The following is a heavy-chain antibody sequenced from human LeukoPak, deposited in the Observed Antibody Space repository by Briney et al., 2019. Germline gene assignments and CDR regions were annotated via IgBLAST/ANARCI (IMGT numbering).Heavy chain of an antibody. CDR2: IYYSGST. D-gene: IGHD5-18*01. J-gene: IGHJ4*02. CDR3: ARVSYGQYYFDY. Sequence: RASETLSLTCTVSGGSISSYYWSWIRQPPGKGLEWIGYIYYSGSTNYNPSLKSRVTISVDTSKNQFSLKLSSVTAADTAVYYCARVSYGQYYFDYWGQGTLVTVSS. CDR1: GGSISSYY. V-gene: IGHV4-59*01.